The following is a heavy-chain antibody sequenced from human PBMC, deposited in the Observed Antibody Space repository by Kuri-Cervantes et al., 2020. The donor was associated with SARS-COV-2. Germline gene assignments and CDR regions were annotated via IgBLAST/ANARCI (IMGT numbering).Heavy chain of an antibody. V-gene: IGHV4-34*01. D-gene: IGHD2-15*01. CDR2: INHSGGT. J-gene: IGHJ6*02. CDR3: AREVYYCSGGSCYFGGRWNYYYYGMDV. Sequence: SESLSLTCAVYGGSFSGHYWSWIRQPPGKGLEWIGEINHSGGTNYNPSLKSRVTISVDTSKNQFSLTLCSVTAADTAVYYCAREVYYCSGGSCYFGGRWNYYYYGMDVWGQGTTVTVSS. CDR1: GGSFSGHY.